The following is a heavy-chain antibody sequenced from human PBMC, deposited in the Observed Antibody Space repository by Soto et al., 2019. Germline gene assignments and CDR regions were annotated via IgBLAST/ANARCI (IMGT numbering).Heavy chain of an antibody. CDR1: GYTFTRNW. CDR3: ATPGGRDFNAFDV. J-gene: IGHJ3*01. Sequence: GESLKISCKGSGYTFTRNWIGWVRQMPGKGLEWMGFIFPIDSDTRYSPSSQGQVTISADNSISTAYLQWSSLKASDTAIYYCATPGGRDFNAFDVWGQGTMVTVSS. D-gene: IGHD2-21*02. CDR2: IFPIDSDT. V-gene: IGHV5-51*01.